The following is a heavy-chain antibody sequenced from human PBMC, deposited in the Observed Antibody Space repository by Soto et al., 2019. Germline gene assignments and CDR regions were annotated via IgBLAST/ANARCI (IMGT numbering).Heavy chain of an antibody. CDR2: INHSGST. D-gene: IGHD2-15*01. J-gene: IGHJ6*03. V-gene: IGHV4-59*12. Sequence: SETLSLTCTVSGGSISSYYWSWIRQPPGKGLEWIGYINHSGSTNYNPSLKSRVTISVDTSKNQFSLKLSSVTAADTAVYYCARGVVSRYYYYYYMDVWGKGTTVTVSS. CDR1: GGSISSYY. CDR3: ARGVVSRYYYYYYMDV.